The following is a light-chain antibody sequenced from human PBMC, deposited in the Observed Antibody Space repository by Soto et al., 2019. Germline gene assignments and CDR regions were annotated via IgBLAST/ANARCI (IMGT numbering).Light chain of an antibody. CDR2: ENN. V-gene: IGLV1-51*02. CDR1: SSNIGSDF. J-gene: IGLJ3*02. Sequence: QSVLTQPPSVSAAPGQKVTISCSGSSSNIGSDFVSWYQQLPGTAPQLLSYENNKRPSGIPDRFSGSKSATSATLGITGLQTGDEADYYCAEWDTRLSGGVFGGGTKLTVL. CDR3: AEWDTRLSGGV.